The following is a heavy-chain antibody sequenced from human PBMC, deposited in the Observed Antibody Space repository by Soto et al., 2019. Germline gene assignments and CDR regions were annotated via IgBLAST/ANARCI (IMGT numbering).Heavy chain of an antibody. J-gene: IGHJ5*01. D-gene: IGHD1-1*01. Sequence: PGGSLRLSGSASGFTFSSYGIHWVRQAPGEGLVCVSYIKPDGSRTKDADSVTGRFTISRDNARNTLSPRMNSLRDEDTAVYYCATDNNRSHASWGREALVTASS. CDR2: IKPDGSRT. CDR3: ATDNNRSHAS. V-gene: IGHV3-74*03. CDR1: GFTFSSYG.